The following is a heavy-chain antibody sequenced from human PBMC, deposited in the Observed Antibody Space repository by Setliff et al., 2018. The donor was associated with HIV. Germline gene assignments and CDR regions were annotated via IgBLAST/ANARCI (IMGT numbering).Heavy chain of an antibody. Sequence: SETLSLTCTVSGGSISSSRYYWGWIRQPPGKGLDWIGYIFYSGSTYYNPSLKSRVTISVDTSKNLFSPKLTSVSAADTAVYYCARARALTRGGKAYYFDYWGQGTLVTVSS. CDR1: GGSISSSRYY. CDR2: IFYSGST. V-gene: IGHV4-39*07. CDR3: ARARALTRGGKAYYFDY. J-gene: IGHJ4*02. D-gene: IGHD3-10*01.